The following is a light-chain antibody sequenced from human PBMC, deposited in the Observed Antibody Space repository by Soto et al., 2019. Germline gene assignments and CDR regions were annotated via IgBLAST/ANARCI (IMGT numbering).Light chain of an antibody. CDR3: QQRSTWPT. V-gene: IGKV3-11*01. J-gene: IGKJ5*01. CDR2: DAS. Sequence: VLTQSPATLSLSPGKRATLSCRASESVDFHLAWYQQKPGQAPRLLIYDASVRATGTPARFSGSGSGTDFTLTISSLEPEDFALYYCQQRSTWPTFGQGTRLRL. CDR1: ESVDFH.